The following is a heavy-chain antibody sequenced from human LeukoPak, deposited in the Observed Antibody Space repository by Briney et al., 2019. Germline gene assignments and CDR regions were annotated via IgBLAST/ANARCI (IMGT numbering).Heavy chain of an antibody. CDR3: ARGIAAAGTWWFDP. D-gene: IGHD6-13*01. J-gene: IGHJ5*02. CDR1: GYTFTSYG. V-gene: IGHV1-18*01. CDR2: ISAYNGNT. Sequence: ASVKVSCKVSGYTFTSYGISWVRQAPGQGLEWMGWISAYNGNTNYAQKLQGRVTMTTDTSTSTAYMELRSLRSDDTAVYYCARGIAAAGTWWFDPWGQGTLVTVSS.